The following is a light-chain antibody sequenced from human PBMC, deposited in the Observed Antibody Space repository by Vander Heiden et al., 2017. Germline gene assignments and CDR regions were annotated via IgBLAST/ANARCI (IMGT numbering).Light chain of an antibody. CDR2: RKN. Sequence: QAGLIQPPSVSKGLRQTATLTCTGNSNNVGNEGAAWLQHHQGHPPKLLSYRKNNRTSGISQRFSASRSGDTASLTITGLQPEDEADYYCSAWDSSLSAWVFGGGTKLTVL. CDR3: SAWDSSLSAWV. CDR1: SNNVGNEG. V-gene: IGLV10-54*04. J-gene: IGLJ3*02.